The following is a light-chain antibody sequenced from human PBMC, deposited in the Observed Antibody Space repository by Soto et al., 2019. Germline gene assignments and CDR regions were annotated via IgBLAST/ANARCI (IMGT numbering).Light chain of an antibody. Sequence: DIVMTQSPLSLPVTPGEPASISCRSSQSLLHSNGYNYLDWYVQKPGQSPQLLIYLGSNRASRVPDRFSGSRSGTDFKLKISRGEAEGGGVYYCMQPLQTPWTFGQGTKVGIK. CDR1: QSLLHSNGYNY. V-gene: IGKV2-28*01. J-gene: IGKJ1*01. CDR2: LGS. CDR3: MQPLQTPWT.